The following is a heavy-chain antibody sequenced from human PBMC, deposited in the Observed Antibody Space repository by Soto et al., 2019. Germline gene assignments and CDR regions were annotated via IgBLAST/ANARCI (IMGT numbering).Heavy chain of an antibody. D-gene: IGHD1-26*01. J-gene: IGHJ4*02. CDR3: ARNPEYRELPHFDY. Sequence: AASVKVSCKASGYTFTSYGISWVRQAPGQGLEWMGCISAYNGNTNYAQKLQGRVTMTTDTSTSTAYMELRSLRSDDTAVYYCARNPEYRELPHFDYWGQGTLVTVSS. CDR2: ISAYNGNT. CDR1: GYTFTSYG. V-gene: IGHV1-18*04.